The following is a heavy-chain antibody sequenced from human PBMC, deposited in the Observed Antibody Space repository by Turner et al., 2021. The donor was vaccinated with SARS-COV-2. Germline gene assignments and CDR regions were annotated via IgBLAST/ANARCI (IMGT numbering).Heavy chain of an antibody. V-gene: IGHV1-8*03. CDR1: GYTFTSYD. J-gene: IGHJ2*01. D-gene: IGHD2-2*01. Sequence: QVQLVQSGAEVKKPGASVTVSCKASGYTFTSYDINWVRQATGQGLEWMGWMNPNSGNTGYAQKFQGRVTITRNTSISTAYMELSSLRSEDTAVYYCARGGYCSSTSCSPYWYFDLWGRGTLVTVSS. CDR3: ARGGYCSSTSCSPYWYFDL. CDR2: MNPNSGNT.